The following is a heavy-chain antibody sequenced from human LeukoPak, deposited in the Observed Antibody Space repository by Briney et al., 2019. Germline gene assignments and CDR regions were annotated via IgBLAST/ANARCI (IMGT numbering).Heavy chain of an antibody. V-gene: IGHV4-39*01. Sequence: SETLSLTCTVSGDSISKSSYFWAWIRQPPGKGLEWIGSIFYSGSTYIDPSLRSRVTISVDTSKNQFSLKLNSVTAADTAVYYCARHSEKTHWGQGTLVTVSS. CDR2: IFYSGST. CDR3: ARHSEKTH. CDR1: GDSISKSSYF. J-gene: IGHJ4*02.